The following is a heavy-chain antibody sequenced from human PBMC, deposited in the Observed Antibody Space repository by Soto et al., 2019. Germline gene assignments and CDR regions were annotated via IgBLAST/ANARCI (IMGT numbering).Heavy chain of an antibody. CDR1: GGSISSYY. CDR2: IYYSGST. V-gene: IGHV4-59*01. CDR3: AREFRSSFDP. J-gene: IGHJ5*02. Sequence: LSLTCTVSGGSISSYYWSWIRQPPGKGLEWIGYIYYSGSTNYNPSLKSRVTISVDTSKNQFSLKLSSVTAADTAVYYCAREFRSSFDPWGQGTLVTVSS.